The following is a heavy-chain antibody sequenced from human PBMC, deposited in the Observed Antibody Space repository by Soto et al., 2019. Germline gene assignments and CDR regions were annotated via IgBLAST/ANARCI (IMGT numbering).Heavy chain of an antibody. CDR3: AVVFYYYGSGSDS. J-gene: IGHJ4*02. Sequence: QVQLVQSGAEVKKPGASVKVPCKASGYNFTDYALHWVRQAPGQGLEWMGWINPDSSNTKYPQKFPSRITISSDTSENTAYMELRSLTSEDTAVYYCAVVFYYYGSGSDSWGQGTLVIASS. V-gene: IGHV1-3*01. D-gene: IGHD3-10*01. CDR1: GYNFTDYA. CDR2: INPDSSNT.